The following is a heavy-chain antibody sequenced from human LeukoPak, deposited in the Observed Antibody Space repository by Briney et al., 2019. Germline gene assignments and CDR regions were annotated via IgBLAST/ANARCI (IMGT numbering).Heavy chain of an antibody. Sequence: GGSLRLSCVASGFTFTSFAMIWVRQAPGKGLEWVSVIGSDSGGIHYADSVKGRFVISRDNSKNTLYLQMNSLRVDDTAVYYCAKYRTTGAPPRNFDHWGQGTLVTVSS. D-gene: IGHD1-14*01. CDR1: GFTFTSFA. J-gene: IGHJ4*02. V-gene: IGHV3-23*01. CDR3: AKYRTTGAPPRNFDH. CDR2: IGSDSGGI.